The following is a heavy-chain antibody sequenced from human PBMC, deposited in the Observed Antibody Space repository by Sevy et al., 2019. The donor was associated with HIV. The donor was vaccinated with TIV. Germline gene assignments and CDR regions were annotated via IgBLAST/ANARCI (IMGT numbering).Heavy chain of an antibody. Sequence: GGSLRLSCAASGFTFSSYGMHWVRQAPGKGLEWVAVISYDGSNKYYADSVKDRFTISRDNSKNTLYLQMNSLRAEDTAVYYCAKDRGYSSSWHPANYYYYGMDVWGQGTTVTVSS. J-gene: IGHJ6*02. D-gene: IGHD6-13*01. V-gene: IGHV3-30*18. CDR1: GFTFSSYG. CDR3: AKDRGYSSSWHPANYYYYGMDV. CDR2: ISYDGSNK.